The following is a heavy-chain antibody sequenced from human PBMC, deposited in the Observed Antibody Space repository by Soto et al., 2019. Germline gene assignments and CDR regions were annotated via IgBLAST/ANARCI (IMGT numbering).Heavy chain of an antibody. D-gene: IGHD5-18*01. CDR2: ISGSGGST. V-gene: IGHV3-23*01. J-gene: IGHJ4*02. Sequence: GGSLRLSCAASGFTFSSYAVSWVRPAPGKGLEWVSAISGSGGSTYYADSVKGRFTISRDNSKNTLYLQMNSLRAEDTAVYYCAKEGYSYGYGLCDYWGQGTLVTVSS. CDR1: GFTFSSYA. CDR3: AKEGYSYGYGLCDY.